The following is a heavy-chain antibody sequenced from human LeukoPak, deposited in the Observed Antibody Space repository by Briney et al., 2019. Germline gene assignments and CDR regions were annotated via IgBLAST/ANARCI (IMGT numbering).Heavy chain of an antibody. Sequence: GGSLRLSCAASGFTFNNYAMSWLRQAPGKGLEWVSLIYSGGSTSYADSVKGRFTISRDNSKNTLYLQMKSLRAEDTAVYYCARVGPYDFFFGYWGQGTLVTVSS. CDR3: ARVGPYDFFFGY. D-gene: IGHD3-3*01. V-gene: IGHV3-53*01. CDR1: GFTFNNYA. CDR2: IYSGGST. J-gene: IGHJ4*02.